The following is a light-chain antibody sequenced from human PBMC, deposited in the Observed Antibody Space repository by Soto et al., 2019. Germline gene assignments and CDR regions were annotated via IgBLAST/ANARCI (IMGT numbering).Light chain of an antibody. J-gene: IGKJ1*01. Sequence: EIVMTQSPATLSLSPGQRATLSCRASQSVSSKLAWYQQRPGQAPRLLIYSASTRATGIPARFSGSGSGTEFTLTISSLQSEDVAVYYCQQYVHWPPGTFGQGTKVDIK. CDR2: SAS. V-gene: IGKV3-15*01. CDR3: QQYVHWPPGT. CDR1: QSVSSK.